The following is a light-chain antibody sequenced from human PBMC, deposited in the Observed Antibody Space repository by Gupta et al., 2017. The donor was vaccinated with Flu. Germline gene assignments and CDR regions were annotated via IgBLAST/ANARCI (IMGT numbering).Light chain of an antibody. J-gene: IGKJ3*01. CDR2: DAS. Sequence: DIQMTQSPSSLSASVGDRVTITCQASQDISNYLNWYQQKPGKAPKLLIYDASKWETGVPSRFSASGSGTDFTFTSISLQPEDLANYFGLYDSTLISFGHGTKLDIK. V-gene: IGKV1-33*01. CDR1: QDISNY. CDR3: LYDSTLIS.